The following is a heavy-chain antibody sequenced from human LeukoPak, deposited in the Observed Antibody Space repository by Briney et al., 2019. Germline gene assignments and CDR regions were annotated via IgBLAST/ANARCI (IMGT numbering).Heavy chain of an antibody. Sequence: GGSLRLSCSASGFTLSSSWMTWVRQAPGKGLEWVANIKQDGSEQYTADSLKGRFTISRDNDKKLVFLQMNSLRVDDTAVYYCARVGPSYYYYYMDAWGNGTTVIVSS. CDR1: GFTLSSSW. J-gene: IGHJ6*03. CDR3: ARVGPSYYYYYMDA. CDR2: IKQDGSEQ. V-gene: IGHV3-7*01.